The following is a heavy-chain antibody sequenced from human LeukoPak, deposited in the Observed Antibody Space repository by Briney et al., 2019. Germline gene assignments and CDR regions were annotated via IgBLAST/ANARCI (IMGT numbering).Heavy chain of an antibody. CDR2: IYYSGST. J-gene: IGHJ4*02. D-gene: IGHD4-23*01. V-gene: IGHV4-31*03. Sequence: SETLSLTCTVSGGSISSGGYYWIWIRQHPGKGLEWIGYIYYSGSTYYNPSLKSRVTISVDTSKNQFSLKLSSVTAADTAVYYCARAFTVVRRSYYFDYWGQGTLVTVSS. CDR3: ARAFTVVRRSYYFDY. CDR1: GGSISSGGYY.